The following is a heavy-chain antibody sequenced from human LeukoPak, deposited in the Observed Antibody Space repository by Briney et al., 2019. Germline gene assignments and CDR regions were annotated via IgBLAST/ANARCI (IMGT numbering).Heavy chain of an antibody. CDR3: ARYAREAEEGCSSTSCLPLYFDY. D-gene: IGHD2-2*01. Sequence: AASVKVSCKASGYTFTSYAISWVRQAPGQGLEWMGGIIPIFGTANYAQKFQGRVTITADESTSTAYMELSSLRSEDTAVYYCARYAREAEEGCSSTSCLPLYFDYWGQGTLVTVSS. CDR2: IIPIFGTA. CDR1: GYTFTSYA. J-gene: IGHJ4*02. V-gene: IGHV1-69*13.